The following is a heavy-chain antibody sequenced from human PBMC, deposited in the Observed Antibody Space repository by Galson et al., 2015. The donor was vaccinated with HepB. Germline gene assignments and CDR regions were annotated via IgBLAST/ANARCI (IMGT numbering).Heavy chain of an antibody. V-gene: IGHV3-23*01. CDR1: GFTFSNSA. D-gene: IGHD1-14*01. J-gene: IGHJ6*02. Sequence: SLRLSCAASGFTFSNSALNCVRQAPGKRLEWVSGLSGSGDNTFYAVTVKDRFTISRHNSKNTLYLQMNSLRAEDTAVYYCAKGNHYYYYYGMDVWGRGTTVTVSS. CDR2: LSGSGDNT. CDR3: AKGNHYYYYYGMDV.